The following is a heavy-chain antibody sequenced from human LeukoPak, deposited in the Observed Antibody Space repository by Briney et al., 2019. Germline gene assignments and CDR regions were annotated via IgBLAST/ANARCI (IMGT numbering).Heavy chain of an antibody. CDR1: GFSVSSNY. J-gene: IGHJ4*02. CDR2: IYSGGST. Sequence: GGSLRLSCAASGFSVSSNYMSWVRQAPGKGLEWVSVIYSGGSTYYADSVKGRFTISRDNSKNTLYLQMNSLRAEDTAVYYCASGALDDYGDFYYFDYWGQGTLVTVSS. D-gene: IGHD4-17*01. V-gene: IGHV3-53*01. CDR3: ASGALDDYGDFYYFDY.